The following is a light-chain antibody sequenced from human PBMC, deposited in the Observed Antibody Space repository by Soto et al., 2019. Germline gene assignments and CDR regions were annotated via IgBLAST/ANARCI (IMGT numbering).Light chain of an antibody. CDR2: KAS. V-gene: IGKV1-5*03. CDR1: QSLSSW. CDR3: QQYLSYPIT. J-gene: IGKJ5*01. Sequence: DIQMTQSPSTLSASVGDRVTITCRASQSLSSWLAWYQQKPGKAPKSLIYKASSLESGVPSRFSGSGSGTEFTLTISSLQPDDFATYYGQQYLSYPITFGQGTRLEIK.